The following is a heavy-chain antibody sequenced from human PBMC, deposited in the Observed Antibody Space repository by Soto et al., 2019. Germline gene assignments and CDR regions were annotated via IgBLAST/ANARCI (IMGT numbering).Heavy chain of an antibody. D-gene: IGHD2-15*01. CDR3: ARDLHSGGKYWYFDI. CDR1: CYTFTHCG. Sequence: ASVKFACKSSCYTFTHCGITCVLQEHGQGLEGMGWINSFSGDTNYPQKLQGRLTMTTDTSTNTVYMELRNLRSDDTAVYYCARDLHSGGKYWYFDIWGRGTLVTVSS. J-gene: IGHJ2*01. V-gene: IGHV1-18*01. CDR2: INSFSGDT.